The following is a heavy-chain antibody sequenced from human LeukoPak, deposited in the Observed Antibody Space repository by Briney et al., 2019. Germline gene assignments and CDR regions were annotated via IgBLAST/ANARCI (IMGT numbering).Heavy chain of an antibody. Sequence: GSLRLSCAASGFTFSSYAMSWVRQAPGKGLEWVSDISGSGGSTYYADSVKGRFTISRDNSKNTMYLQMNSLRAEDTAVYYCAKRIQSATAMGYWGQGTLVTVSS. V-gene: IGHV3-23*01. CDR2: ISGSGGST. D-gene: IGHD1-26*01. J-gene: IGHJ4*02. CDR1: GFTFSSYA. CDR3: AKRIQSATAMGY.